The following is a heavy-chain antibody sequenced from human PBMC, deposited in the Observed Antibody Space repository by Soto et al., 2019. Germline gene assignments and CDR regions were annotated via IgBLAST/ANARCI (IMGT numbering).Heavy chain of an antibody. Sequence: QVQLVQSGAEVKKPGSSVKVSCKASGGTFSSYAISWVRQAHGQGLEWMGGIIPIFGTANYAQKFQGRVTITADESTSTAYMELSSLRSEDTAVYYCARDGGDTTGPYYYYGMDVWGQGTTVTVSS. CDR2: IIPIFGTA. CDR1: GGTFSSYA. D-gene: IGHD2-21*01. CDR3: ARDGGDTTGPYYYYGMDV. J-gene: IGHJ6*02. V-gene: IGHV1-69*12.